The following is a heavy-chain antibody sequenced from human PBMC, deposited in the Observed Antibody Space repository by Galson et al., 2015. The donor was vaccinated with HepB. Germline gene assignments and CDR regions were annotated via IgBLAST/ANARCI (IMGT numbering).Heavy chain of an antibody. V-gene: IGHV1-8*01. J-gene: IGHJ4*02. CDR2: MNPNSGNT. Sequence: SVKVSCKASGYTFTSYDINWVRQATGQGLEWMGWMNPNSGNTGYAQKFQGRVTMTRNTSISTAYMELSSLRSEDTAVYYCARGFKKLDLWLNYWGQGTLVTVSS. CDR1: GYTFTSYD. CDR3: ARGFKKLDLWLNY. D-gene: IGHD5-18*01.